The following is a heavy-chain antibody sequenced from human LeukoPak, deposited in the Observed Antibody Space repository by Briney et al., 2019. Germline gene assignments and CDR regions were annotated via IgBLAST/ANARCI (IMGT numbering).Heavy chain of an antibody. D-gene: IGHD2-2*02. V-gene: IGHV1-2*06. CDR3: ARVAPAAIFSFDP. Sequence: ASVKLSCKASGYNFTAYYMHWVRQAPGQRLEWMGRINPNSGGTNYAQKFQGRVTMTRDTSITTAYMELNRLRSDDTAVYYCARVAPAAIFSFDPWGQGTLVTVSS. CDR1: GYNFTAYY. CDR2: INPNSGGT. J-gene: IGHJ5*02.